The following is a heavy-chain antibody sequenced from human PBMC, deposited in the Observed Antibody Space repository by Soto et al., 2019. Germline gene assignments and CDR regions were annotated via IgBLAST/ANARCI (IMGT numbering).Heavy chain of an antibody. J-gene: IGHJ6*02. CDR3: ARRGAAAGTPDYYYYGMDV. CDR1: GGSISSSSYY. V-gene: IGHV4-39*01. CDR2: IYYSGST. D-gene: IGHD6-13*01. Sequence: PSETLSLTCTVSGGSISSSSYYWGWIRQPPGKGLEWIGSIYYSGSTYYNPSLKSRVTISVDTSKNQFSLKLSSVTAADTAVYYCARRGAAAGTPDYYYYGMDVWGQATTVTVSS.